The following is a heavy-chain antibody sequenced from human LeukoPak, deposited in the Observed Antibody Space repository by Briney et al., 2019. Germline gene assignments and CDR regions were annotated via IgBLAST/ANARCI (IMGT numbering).Heavy chain of an antibody. D-gene: IGHD1-1*01. J-gene: IGHJ5*02. CDR3: VRQLVS. V-gene: IGHV3-21*01. Sequence: PGGSLRLSCAASGFTFSSYTMIWVRQAPGKGLEGVSSISSTSTYIYYADSVKGLFTISRGNAQNSLYLQMNSLRVEDTAVYYCVRQLVSWGQGTLVTVSS. CDR2: ISSTSTYI. CDR1: GFTFSSYT.